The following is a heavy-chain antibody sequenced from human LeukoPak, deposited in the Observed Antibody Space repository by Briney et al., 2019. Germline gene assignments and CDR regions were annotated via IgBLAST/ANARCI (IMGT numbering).Heavy chain of an antibody. Sequence: GESLKISCKGSGYSFTSYWIGWVRQMPGKGLEWMGIIYPGDSDTRYSPSFQGQVTISADKSISTAYLQWSSLKASDTAMYYCARVGLDVVVPAASHFGYYGMDVWGQGTTVTVSS. CDR2: IYPGDSDT. CDR1: GYSFTSYW. CDR3: ARVGLDVVVPAASHFGYYGMDV. D-gene: IGHD2-2*01. J-gene: IGHJ6*02. V-gene: IGHV5-51*01.